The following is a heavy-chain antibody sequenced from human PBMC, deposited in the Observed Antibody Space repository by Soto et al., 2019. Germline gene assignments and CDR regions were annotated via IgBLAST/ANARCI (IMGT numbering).Heavy chain of an antibody. D-gene: IGHD2-21*02. V-gene: IGHV3-74*01. J-gene: IGHJ4*02. CDR2: INRDGSTT. Sequence: EVQLVESGGDLVQPGGSLRLSCAASGFTFSRDWMHWVRQAPGKGLVWVSRINRDGSTTNYADSVKGRFTISRDNAKNTLYLQMNSLTAEDTAVYYCARGDLYFDYWGQGTLVTVSS. CDR1: GFTFSRDW. CDR3: ARGDLYFDY.